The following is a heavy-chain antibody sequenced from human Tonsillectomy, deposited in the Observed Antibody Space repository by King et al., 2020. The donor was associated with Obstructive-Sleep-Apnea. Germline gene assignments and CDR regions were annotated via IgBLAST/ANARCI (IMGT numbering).Heavy chain of an antibody. Sequence: VQLQQWGAGLLKPSETLSLTCAVYGGSFSGYYWSWIRQPPGKGLEWIGEINHSGSTNYNPSLKSRVTISVDTSKNQFSLKLSSVTAADTAVYYCARGPHSLKYCGGGSCYSAYGELNWFDPWGQGTLVTVSS. D-gene: IGHD2-15*01. CDR2: INHSGST. J-gene: IGHJ5*02. V-gene: IGHV4-34*01. CDR1: GGSFSGYY. CDR3: ARGPHSLKYCGGGSCYSAYGELNWFDP.